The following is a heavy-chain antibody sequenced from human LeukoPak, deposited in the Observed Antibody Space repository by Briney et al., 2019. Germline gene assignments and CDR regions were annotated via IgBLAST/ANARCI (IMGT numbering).Heavy chain of an antibody. J-gene: IGHJ6*02. V-gene: IGHV1-69*13. CDR1: GGTFSSYA. CDR3: AQWGDIAAAGTDYYYGMDV. CDR2: IIPMFGTA. Sequence: SVKVSCKASGGTFSSYAISWVRQAPGLGLEWMGGIIPMFGTANYAQKFQGRVTITADESTSTAYMELSSLRSEDTAVYYCAQWGDIAAAGTDYYYGMDVWGQGTTVTVSS. D-gene: IGHD6-13*01.